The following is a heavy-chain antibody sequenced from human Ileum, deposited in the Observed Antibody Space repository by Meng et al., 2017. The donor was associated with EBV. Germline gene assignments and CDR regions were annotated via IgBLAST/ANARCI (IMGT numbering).Heavy chain of an antibody. J-gene: IGHJ4*02. CDR3: AKGGQWDPLDS. CDR1: GVSISGKY. V-gene: IGHV4-59*01. CDR2: FYEGTT. Sequence: QVQLQESGPGLVKPSGTLSLTCDVSGVSISGKYWSWIRQSPVKGLEWIGFFYEGTTNYNPSLKSRVTIAAGPANNQISLRLSSVTSADTAVYYCAKGGQWDPLDSWGRGILVTVSS. D-gene: IGHD1-26*01.